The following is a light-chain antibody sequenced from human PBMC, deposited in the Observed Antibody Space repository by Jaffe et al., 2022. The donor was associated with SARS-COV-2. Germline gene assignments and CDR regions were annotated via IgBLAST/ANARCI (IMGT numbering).Light chain of an antibody. V-gene: IGKV3-20*01. Sequence: EVVLTQSPGTLSLSPGERATLSCRASQSVPRSFLAWYQQKVGQAPRLLMYGVSNRATGVPDRFSGSGSGTDFTLTIARLEPEDFAVYYCHQYDVAPQTFGQGTKLEIK. J-gene: IGKJ2*01. CDR1: QSVPRSF. CDR3: HQYDVAPQT. CDR2: GVS.